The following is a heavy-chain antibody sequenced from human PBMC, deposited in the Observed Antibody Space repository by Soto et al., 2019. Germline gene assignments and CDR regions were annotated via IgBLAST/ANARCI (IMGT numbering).Heavy chain of an antibody. CDR1: GGSVSSGSYY. CDR3: ASPGMDYGGQYDY. D-gene: IGHD4-17*01. CDR2: IYYSGST. V-gene: IGHV4-39*01. Sequence: SETLSLTCTVSGGSVSSGSYYWGWIRQPPGKGLEWIGSIYYSGSTYYNPSLKSRVTISVDTSKNQFSLKLSSVTAAGTAVYYCASPGMDYGGQYDYWGQGTLVTVSS. J-gene: IGHJ4*02.